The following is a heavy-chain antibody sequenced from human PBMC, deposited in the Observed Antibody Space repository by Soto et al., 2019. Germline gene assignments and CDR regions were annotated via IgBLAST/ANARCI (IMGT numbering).Heavy chain of an antibody. CDR3: AREYNWNIYSSYYYGMDV. V-gene: IGHV1-8*01. CDR2: MNPNSGNT. Sequence: QVQLVQSGAEVKKPGASVKVSCKASGYTFTSYDINWVRQATGQGLEGMGWMNPNSGNTGYAQKFQGRVTMTRNTSISTAYMELSSLRSEDTAVYYCAREYNWNIYSSYYYGMDVWGQGTTVTVSS. J-gene: IGHJ6*02. CDR1: GYTFTSYD. D-gene: IGHD1-20*01.